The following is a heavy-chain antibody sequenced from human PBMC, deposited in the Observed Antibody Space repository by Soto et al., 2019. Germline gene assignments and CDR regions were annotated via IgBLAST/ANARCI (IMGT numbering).Heavy chain of an antibody. CDR2: MNPNSGNT. J-gene: IGHJ6*02. Sequence: PLNVSSEATRNTSIRYEIKMLGQSTGQRIEWMGWMNPNSGNTGYAQKFQGRITMTRNTSINTAYMELSSLGSEDTAVYYCARGREVWWNAGPLGLHYLDVGVQGTTVTVSS. D-gene: IGHD2-21*01. CDR1: RNTSIRYE. V-gene: IGHV1-8*01. CDR3: ARGREVWWNAGPLGLHYLDV.